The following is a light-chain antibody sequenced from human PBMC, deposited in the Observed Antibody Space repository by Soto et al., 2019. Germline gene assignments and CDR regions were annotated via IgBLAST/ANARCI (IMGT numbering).Light chain of an antibody. Sequence: VLPQSPATLSLSPGESPTLYCGASQRVSGGFLAWYQQKPGXAXXLLLYDTSFRATGIPDRLSGSGSGTHFTLTISRLDPEDFAVYYCQQYGSSASFGQGT. CDR3: QQYGSSAS. CDR1: QRVSGGF. J-gene: IGKJ1*01. CDR2: DTS. V-gene: IGKV3D-20*01.